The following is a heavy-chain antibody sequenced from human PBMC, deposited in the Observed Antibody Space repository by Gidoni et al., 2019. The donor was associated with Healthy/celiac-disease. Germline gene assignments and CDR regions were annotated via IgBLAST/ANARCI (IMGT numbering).Heavy chain of an antibody. J-gene: IGHJ3*02. CDR2: ISSSSRTI. V-gene: IGHV3-48*02. CDR3: ASPMIVVVSGAFDI. CDR1: GFTFRSYS. Sequence: EVQLVESGGGLVQPGGSLRLSCAASGFTFRSYSMNWVRQAPGKGLEWVSYISSSSRTIYYADSVKGRFTISRDNAKNSLYLQMNSLRDEDTAVYYCASPMIVVVSGAFDIWGQGTMVTVSS. D-gene: IGHD3-22*01.